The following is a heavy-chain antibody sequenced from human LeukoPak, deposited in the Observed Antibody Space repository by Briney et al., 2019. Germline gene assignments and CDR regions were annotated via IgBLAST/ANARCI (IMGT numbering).Heavy chain of an antibody. Sequence: PGGSLRLSCAASGFTFSNHDMHWVRQAPGKGLKFVSSIGAEGTVAFYANSVKGRFTISRDNYKSTMHLQMGGLRPEDVAVDDFARDLGGPKPGGFDIWGKGKVVTVSS. J-gene: IGHJ3*02. CDR2: IGAEGTVA. D-gene: IGHD1-14*01. CDR3: ARDLGGPKPGGFDI. CDR1: GFTFSNHD. V-gene: IGHV3-64*01.